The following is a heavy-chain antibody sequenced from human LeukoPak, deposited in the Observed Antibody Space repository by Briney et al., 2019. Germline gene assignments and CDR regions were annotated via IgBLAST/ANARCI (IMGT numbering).Heavy chain of an antibody. Sequence: TGVSLTLSCAASGFTFSSYNMNWVRQAPGKGLEWVSSISSGSDYIYYADSVKGRFTISRDNAKNSLYLQMNSLSAEDTAIYYCAKDDSSGTNFDYWGQGTLVTVSS. V-gene: IGHV3-21*01. J-gene: IGHJ4*02. CDR3: AKDDSSGTNFDY. D-gene: IGHD3-22*01. CDR1: GFTFSSYN. CDR2: ISSGSDYI.